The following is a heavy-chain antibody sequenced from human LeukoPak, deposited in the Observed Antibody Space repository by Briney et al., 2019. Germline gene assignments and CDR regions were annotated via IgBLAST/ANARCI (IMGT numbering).Heavy chain of an antibody. J-gene: IGHJ4*02. D-gene: IGHD6-13*01. CDR2: ISTYNGNT. V-gene: IGHV1-18*01. Sequence: ASVKVSCKASGHTFTSYGIIWVRQASGQGLEWMGWISTYNGNTNYAQKIQGRVTMTTDTSTSTAYMELRSLRSDDTAVYYCARDLPYSSSWESIDYWGQGTLVTVSS. CDR1: GHTFTSYG. CDR3: ARDLPYSSSWESIDY.